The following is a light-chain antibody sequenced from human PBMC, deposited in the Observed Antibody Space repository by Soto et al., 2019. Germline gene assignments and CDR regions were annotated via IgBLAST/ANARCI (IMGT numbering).Light chain of an antibody. CDR2: KAS. CDR3: QQYNSYSPYT. V-gene: IGKV1-5*03. Sequence: DIQITQSPSTLSASVGDRVTITCRASQSISSWLAWYQQKPGKAPKLLIYKASSLESGVPSRFSGSGSGTEITLTISSLQSDDFATYYCQQYNSYSPYTFGQGTKLEIK. J-gene: IGKJ2*01. CDR1: QSISSW.